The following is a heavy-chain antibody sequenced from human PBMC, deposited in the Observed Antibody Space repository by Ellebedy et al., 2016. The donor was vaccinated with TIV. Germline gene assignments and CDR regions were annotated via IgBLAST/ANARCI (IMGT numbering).Heavy chain of an antibody. V-gene: IGHV1-2*02. D-gene: IGHD6-13*01. CDR2: SNPNSGGT. CDR1: GYTCSDYP. J-gene: IGHJ4*02. CDR3: AREERGQQLNLKY. Sequence: SVKVSCXPTGYTCSDYPLHWVRHAPGQGPEWMGWSNPNSGGTNYAQKFQDRVTLTRDTSSNTAYMELIRLRFDDTAVYYCAREERGQQLNLKYWGQGALVTVSS.